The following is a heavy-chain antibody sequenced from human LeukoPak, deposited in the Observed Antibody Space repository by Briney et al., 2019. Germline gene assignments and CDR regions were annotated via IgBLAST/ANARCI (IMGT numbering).Heavy chain of an antibody. CDR1: GGSISSHY. D-gene: IGHD6-19*01. Sequence: SETLSLTCTVSGGSISSHYWTWIRQSPVEGLEWIGDISNSGSTSYNPSLKSRVTMSVDTSKNQFSLKLSSVTAADTAVYYCAKYSSGWYYFDYWGQGTLVTVSS. CDR2: ISNSGST. CDR3: AKYSSGWYYFDY. V-gene: IGHV4-59*11. J-gene: IGHJ4*02.